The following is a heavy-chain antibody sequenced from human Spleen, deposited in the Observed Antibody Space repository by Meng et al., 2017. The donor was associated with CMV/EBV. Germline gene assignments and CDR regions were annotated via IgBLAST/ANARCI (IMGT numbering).Heavy chain of an antibody. D-gene: IGHD4-17*01. CDR2: INSRSNNI. V-gene: IGHV3-48*04. Sequence: GESLKISCEASGLTFSDYGMSWVRQAPGKGLEWVSHINSRSNNIGYADSVKGRFTISRDIPGNSLYLQMNSLRVEDTGVYYCATDPDYDYDLDYWGQGTLVTVSS. CDR3: ATDPDYDYDLDY. J-gene: IGHJ4*02. CDR1: GLTFSDYG.